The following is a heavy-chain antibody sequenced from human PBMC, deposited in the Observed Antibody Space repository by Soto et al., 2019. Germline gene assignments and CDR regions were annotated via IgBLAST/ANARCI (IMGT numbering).Heavy chain of an antibody. J-gene: IGHJ4*02. CDR2: IFPLTDIP. V-gene: IGHV1-69*02. CDR1: GGTFRNYP. Sequence: QVQLVQSGTEVKKPGSSVKVSCKASGGTFRNYPINWVRQAPGQGLEWMGSIFPLTDIPDYAQNFQARLTISAEKSTSTAYMEVSSLTSDDTAMYFCARGPFVVLNYVESWGQGPLVTVSS. CDR3: ARGPFVVLNYVES.